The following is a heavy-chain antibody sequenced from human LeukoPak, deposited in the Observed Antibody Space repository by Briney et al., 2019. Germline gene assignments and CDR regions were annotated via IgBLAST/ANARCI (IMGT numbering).Heavy chain of an antibody. Sequence: SETLSLTCAVYGGSFSGYYWSWIRQPPGKGLEWIGEINHSGSTNYNPPLKSRVTISVDTSKNQFSLKLSSVTAADTAVYYCARSHYYYYYYMDVWGKGTTVTVSS. CDR1: GGSFSGYY. CDR3: ARSHYYYYYYMDV. J-gene: IGHJ6*03. V-gene: IGHV4-34*01. CDR2: INHSGST.